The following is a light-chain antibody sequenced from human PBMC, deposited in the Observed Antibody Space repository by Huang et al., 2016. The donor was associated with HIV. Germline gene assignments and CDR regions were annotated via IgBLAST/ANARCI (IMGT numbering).Light chain of an antibody. CDR3: MQALQTPLT. Sequence: DIVMTQSPLSLPVTPGEPASISCRSSQSLLHTSTYNDLDWFLQKPGQAPQLLIYLGSNRASGVPDRFSGSGSGTYFTLNITRVEAEDVGVYYCMQALQTPLTFGGGTKVEIK. V-gene: IGKV2-28*01. CDR2: LGS. CDR1: QSLLHTSTYND. J-gene: IGKJ4*01.